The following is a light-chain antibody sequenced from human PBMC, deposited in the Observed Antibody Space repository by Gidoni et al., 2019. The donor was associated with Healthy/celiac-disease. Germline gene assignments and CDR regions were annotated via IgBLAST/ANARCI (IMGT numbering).Light chain of an antibody. CDR1: SSDVGGSNY. CDR3: SSYTSSSTLDV. CDR2: EVS. J-gene: IGLJ1*01. V-gene: IGLV2-14*01. Sequence: QSALTQPASVSGSPAQPITISCTGTSSDVGGSNYVPWYQQHPGKAPKLMIYEVSNRPSGVSNRLSGSKSGNTASLTISGLQAEDEADYYCSSYTSSSTLDVFGTGTKVTVL.